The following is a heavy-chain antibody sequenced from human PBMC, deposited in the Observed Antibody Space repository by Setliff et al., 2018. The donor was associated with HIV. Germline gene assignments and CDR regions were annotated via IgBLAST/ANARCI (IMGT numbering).Heavy chain of an antibody. Sequence: TLSLTCTVSGGSISSYYWSWIRQHPGKGLEWIGYIYYSGSTYYNPSLKSRVTMSVDTSKNQFSLKLSSVTAADTAVYYCARARGLLPYYYLDVWGKGTTVTVSS. V-gene: IGHV4-31*03. CDR3: ARARGLLPYYYLDV. J-gene: IGHJ6*03. CDR1: GGSISSYY. D-gene: IGHD3-10*01. CDR2: IYYSGST.